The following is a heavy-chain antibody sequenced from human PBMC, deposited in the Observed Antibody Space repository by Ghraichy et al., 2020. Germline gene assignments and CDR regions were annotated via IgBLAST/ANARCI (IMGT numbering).Heavy chain of an antibody. D-gene: IGHD1-26*01. Sequence: SETLSLTCTVSGASIMSSYWTWIRQPAGKGLEWIGRMYTSETSGSTNYNPSLNSRVTLSVDTSKNHFSLRLSSVTAADTALYYCAREVGTYRVFDYWGQGTLVTVSS. CDR1: GASIMSSY. J-gene: IGHJ4*02. CDR2: MYTSETSGST. V-gene: IGHV4-4*07. CDR3: AREVGTYRVFDY.